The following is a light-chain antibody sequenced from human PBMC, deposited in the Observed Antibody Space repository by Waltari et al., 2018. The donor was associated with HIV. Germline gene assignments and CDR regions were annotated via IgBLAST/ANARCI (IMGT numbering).Light chain of an antibody. CDR2: RNH. CDR1: SSNIGSHY. V-gene: IGLV1-47*01. J-gene: IGLJ1*01. CDR3: VAWDDSLSGYV. Sequence: SVLTQPPSASGTPGQRVTISCSGSSSNIGSHYVFWYQQRPGTAPKLLMHRNHQRPSGVPDRVSGSKSGASASLTISSLRSEDEADYYCVAWDDSLSGYVFGTGTRVSVL.